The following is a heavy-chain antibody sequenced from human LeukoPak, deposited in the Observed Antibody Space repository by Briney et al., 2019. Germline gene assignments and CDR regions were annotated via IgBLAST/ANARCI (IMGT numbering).Heavy chain of an antibody. CDR3: ARRAGAYSHPYDY. V-gene: IGHV3-48*03. CDR1: GFTFSSYE. D-gene: IGHD4/OR15-4a*01. J-gene: IGHJ4*02. Sequence: GGSLRLSCAASGFTFSSYEMTWVRQAPGKGLEWISYINSSGSTIYYADSVKGRFTISRDNAKNSLYLQMNSLRAEDTAVYYCARRAGAYSHPYDYWGQGTLVTVSS. CDR2: INSSGSTI.